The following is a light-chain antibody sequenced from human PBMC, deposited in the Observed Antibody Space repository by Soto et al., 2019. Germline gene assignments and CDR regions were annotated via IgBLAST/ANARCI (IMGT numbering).Light chain of an antibody. CDR2: LNNDGSH. V-gene: IGLV4-69*01. CDR3: QTWDTGISVV. CDR1: SGHSNYA. Sequence: QSVLTQSPSDSTSLGASVKLTCTLSSGHSNYAIAWHQQQPEKGPRYLMKLNNDGSHSKGDGIPDRFSGSSSGAERYLTISSLQSEDERDYYCQTWDTGISVVFGGGTKLTLL. J-gene: IGLJ2*01.